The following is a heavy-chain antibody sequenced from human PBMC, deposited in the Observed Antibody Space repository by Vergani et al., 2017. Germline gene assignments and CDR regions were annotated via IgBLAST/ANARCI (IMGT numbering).Heavy chain of an antibody. J-gene: IGHJ4*02. D-gene: IGHD3-10*01. CDR2: IYPGDSDT. V-gene: IGHV5-51*01. Sequence: EVQLVQSGAEVKKPGESLKISCKGSGYSFTSYWIGWVRQMPGKGLEWMGIIYPGDSDTRYSPSFQGQVTISADKSISTAYLQWSSLKASETAMYYCARQYGSGSYYHIGSPLNSPFDYWGQGTLVTVSS. CDR3: ARQYGSGSYYHIGSPLNSPFDY. CDR1: GYSFTSYW.